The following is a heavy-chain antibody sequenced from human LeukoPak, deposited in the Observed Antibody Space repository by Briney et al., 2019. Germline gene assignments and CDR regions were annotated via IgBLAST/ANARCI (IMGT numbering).Heavy chain of an antibody. CDR3: AKHRGGWFMDY. CDR2: ISGSGGTI. CDR1: GFTSSSYD. V-gene: IGHV3-23*01. J-gene: IGHJ4*01. D-gene: IGHD6-19*01. Sequence: GGSLRLSCVVSGFTSSSYDTIGVRQAPGKGLKWVSGISGSGGTIYYADSVKGRFTISRDNSKNTLYLQMNNLRAEDTAVYYCAKHRGGWFMDYWGQGTLVTVS.